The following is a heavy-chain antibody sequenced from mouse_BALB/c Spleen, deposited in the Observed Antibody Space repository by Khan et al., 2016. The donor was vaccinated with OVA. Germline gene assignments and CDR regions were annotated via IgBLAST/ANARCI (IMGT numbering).Heavy chain of an antibody. CDR3: ARSTYRYSFVY. Sequence: VQLQQSGPSLVKPSQTLSLTCSVTGDSITSGYWNWIRKFPGNKLEYMGYIIYTGYTYYNPSLKSRISITRHTSKNQYYLHLNSVTDEDTATYYCARSTYRYSFVYWGQGTMVTVSA. CDR2: IIYTGYT. J-gene: IGHJ3*01. D-gene: IGHD2-14*01. CDR1: GDSITSGY. V-gene: IGHV3-8*02.